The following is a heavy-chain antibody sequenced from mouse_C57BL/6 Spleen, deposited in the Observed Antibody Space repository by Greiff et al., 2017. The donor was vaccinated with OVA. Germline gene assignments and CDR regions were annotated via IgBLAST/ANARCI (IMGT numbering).Heavy chain of an antibody. CDR3: AGCYYYVWYFDV. J-gene: IGHJ1*03. Sequence: EVQLQQSGAELVKPGASVKLSCTASGFNITDYYMHWVKQRTEQGLEWIGRIDPEDGETKYAPKFQGKATITADTSSNTAYLQLGSLTSEDTAVYYGAGCYYYVWYFDVWGTGTTVTVSS. CDR1: GFNITDYY. CDR2: IDPEDGET. V-gene: IGHV14-2*01. D-gene: IGHD2-4*01.